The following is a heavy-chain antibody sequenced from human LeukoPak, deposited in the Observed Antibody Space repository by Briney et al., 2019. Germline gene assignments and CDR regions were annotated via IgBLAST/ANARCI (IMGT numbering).Heavy chain of an antibody. J-gene: IGHJ4*02. CDR1: GGSFSGYY. V-gene: IGHV4-34*01. CDR2: INHSGST. D-gene: IGHD3-22*01. Sequence: SETLPLTCAVYGGSFSGYYWSWIRQPPGKGLEWIGEINHSGSTNYNPSLKSRVTISVDTSKNQFSLKLSSVTAADTAVYYCARGAYCDSSGSPFCFDYWGQGTLVTVSS. CDR3: ARGAYCDSSGSPFCFDY.